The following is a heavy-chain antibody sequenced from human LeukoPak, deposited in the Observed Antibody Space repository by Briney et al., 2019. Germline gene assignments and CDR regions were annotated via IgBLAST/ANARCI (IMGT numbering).Heavy chain of an antibody. CDR2: INQSGST. D-gene: IGHD2-15*01. V-gene: IGHV4-34*01. CDR3: ARVGCSGGSCEFDY. Sequence: SETLSLTCAVYGGSFSGYYWSWIRQPPGKGLEWIGEINQSGSTNSNPSLKSRVTISVDTSKNQFSLKLSSVTAADTAVYYCARVGCSGGSCEFDYWGQGTLVTVSS. CDR1: GGSFSGYY. J-gene: IGHJ4*02.